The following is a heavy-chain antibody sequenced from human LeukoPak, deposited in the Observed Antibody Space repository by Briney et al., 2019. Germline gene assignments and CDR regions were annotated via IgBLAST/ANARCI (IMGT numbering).Heavy chain of an antibody. J-gene: IGHJ4*02. CDR1: GFTFSSYW. Sequence: PGGSLRLSCAASGFTFSSYWMSWVRQAPGKGLEWVSYISSSSSTIYYADSVKGRFTISRDNAKNSLYLQMNSLRAEDTAVYYCARLDFWSGYYDWGQGTLVTVSS. CDR2: ISSSSSTI. V-gene: IGHV3-48*01. D-gene: IGHD3-3*01. CDR3: ARLDFWSGYYD.